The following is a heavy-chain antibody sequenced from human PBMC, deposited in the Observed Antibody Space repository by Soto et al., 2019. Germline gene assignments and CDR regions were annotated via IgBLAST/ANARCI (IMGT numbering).Heavy chain of an antibody. D-gene: IGHD6-25*01. CDR1: GFTFITYD. V-gene: IGHV1-8*01. J-gene: IGHJ4*02. CDR2: MNPNNCNA. Sequence: AAVKVYCKASGFTFITYDFIWVRQAAGQGLEWMGWMNPNNCNAGFAQKFRGRINMTRNTSISTAYLELSSLRSDDSAVYFCARRKERSGPYYLDLWGQGTQVTVSS. CDR3: ARRKERSGPYYLDL.